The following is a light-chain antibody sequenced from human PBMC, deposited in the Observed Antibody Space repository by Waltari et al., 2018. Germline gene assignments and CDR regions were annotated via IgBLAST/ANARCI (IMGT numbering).Light chain of an antibody. J-gene: IGKJ1*01. Sequence: EIVLTQSPGTLSLSPGERATLSCRASQSVSTYLAWYQQKPGQAPRLLIYHASSRATGIPDRFSGSGSGTDFSLTIIRLEPEDFAVYYCQHYLRLPATFGQGTKVEIK. V-gene: IGKV3-20*01. CDR3: QHYLRLPAT. CDR2: HAS. CDR1: QSVSTY.